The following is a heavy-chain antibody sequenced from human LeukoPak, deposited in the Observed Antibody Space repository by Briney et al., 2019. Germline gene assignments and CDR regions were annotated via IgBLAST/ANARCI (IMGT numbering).Heavy chain of an antibody. J-gene: IGHJ3*02. CDR3: ARDHCSSISCHSGAFDI. CDR1: GVSFSDYY. CDR2: IEHSGST. D-gene: IGHD2-2*01. Sequence: TSETLSLTCAVYGVSFSDYYWSWIRQPPGKGLEWIGEIEHSGSTNYNPSLKSRVTISVDTSKNQFSLKLSYVTAADTAVYYCARDHCSSISCHSGAFDIWGQGTMVTVSS. V-gene: IGHV4-34*01.